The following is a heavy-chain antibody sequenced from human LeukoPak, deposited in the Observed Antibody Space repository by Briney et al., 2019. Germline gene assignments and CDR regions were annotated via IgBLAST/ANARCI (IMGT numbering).Heavy chain of an antibody. Sequence: GSLRLSCAASGFTFSDYYMTWIRQAPGKGLEWLGYISSNNYSIYYADSVKGRFTISRDNAKNSLYLQMNSLRAEDTAVYYCARDHRFLGFAPGGKEPLVPVPS. CDR2: ISSNNYSI. D-gene: IGHD3-16*01. V-gene: IGHV3-11*01. CDR3: ARDHRFLGFAP. J-gene: IGHJ5*02. CDR1: GFTFSDYY.